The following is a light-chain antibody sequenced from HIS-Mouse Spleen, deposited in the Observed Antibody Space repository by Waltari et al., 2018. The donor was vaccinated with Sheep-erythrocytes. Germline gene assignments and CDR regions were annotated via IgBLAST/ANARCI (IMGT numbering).Light chain of an antibody. CDR3: QQSYSTPPRT. CDR2: AAS. CDR1: HNISSY. J-gene: IGKJ4*02. Sequence: DIQMTQSPSSLSSSVGDSVTITCRASHNISSYLNWYQQKPGKAPKLLIYAASSLQSGVPSRFSGSGSGTDVTLTISSLQPEDFATYYCQQSYSTPPRTFGGGTKVEIK. V-gene: IGKV1-39*01.